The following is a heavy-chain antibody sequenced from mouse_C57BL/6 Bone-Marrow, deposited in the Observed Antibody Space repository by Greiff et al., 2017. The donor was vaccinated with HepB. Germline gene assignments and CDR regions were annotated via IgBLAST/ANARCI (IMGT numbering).Heavy chain of an antibody. CDR2: INSDGGST. CDR1: EYEFPSHD. V-gene: IGHV5-2*01. D-gene: IGHD1-1*01. CDR3: AGFYYGSSLPAWFAY. J-gene: IGHJ3*01. Sequence: EVKLMESGGVLVQPGESLKLSCESNEYEFPSHDMSWVRKTPEKRLELVAAINSDGGSTYYPDTMERRFIISRDNTKKTLYLQMSSLRSEDTALYYCAGFYYGSSLPAWFAYWGQGTLVTVSA.